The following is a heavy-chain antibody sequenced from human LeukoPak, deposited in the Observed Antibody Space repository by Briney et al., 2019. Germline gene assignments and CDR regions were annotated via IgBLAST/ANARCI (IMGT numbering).Heavy chain of an antibody. CDR2: INHSGST. D-gene: IGHD2-2*01. Sequence: SETLSLTCTVSGGSISSYYWSWLRHPPGKGLEGIGEINHSGSTNYNPSLKSRVTISVDTSKNQFSLKLSSVTAADTAVYYCAREFSTSCSPADYWGQGTLVTVSS. CDR1: GGSISSYY. V-gene: IGHV4-34*01. J-gene: IGHJ4*02. CDR3: AREFSTSCSPADY.